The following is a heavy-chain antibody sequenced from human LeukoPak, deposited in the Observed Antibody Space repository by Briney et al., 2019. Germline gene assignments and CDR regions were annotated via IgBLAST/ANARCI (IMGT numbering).Heavy chain of an antibody. CDR2: ISSSSSYI. D-gene: IGHD2-2*01. J-gene: IGHJ5*02. V-gene: IGHV3-21*01. CDR1: GFTFSSYS. Sequence: PGGSLRLSCAASGFTFSSYSMNWVRQAPGKGLEWVSSISSSSSYIYYADSVEGRFTISRDNAKNSLYLQMNSLRAEDTAVYYCARDPTIVVVPSTPNWFDPWGQGTLVTVSS. CDR3: ARDPTIVVVPSTPNWFDP.